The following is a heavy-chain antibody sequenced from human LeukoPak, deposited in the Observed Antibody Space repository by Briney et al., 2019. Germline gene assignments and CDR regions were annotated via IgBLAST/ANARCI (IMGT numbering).Heavy chain of an antibody. CDR1: GGSISSYY. J-gene: IGHJ4*01. Sequence: SETLSLTCTVSGGSISSYYWSWIRQPPGKGLEWIGYIYYSGNTNYNPFLKSRVTISVDTSKNQFSLKLSSVTAADTAVYYCARHSPTYDNVWGPNIQHFDYWGQEPWSPSPQ. CDR2: IYYSGNT. V-gene: IGHV4-59*08. CDR3: ARHSPTYDNVWGPNIQHFDY. D-gene: IGHD3-16*01.